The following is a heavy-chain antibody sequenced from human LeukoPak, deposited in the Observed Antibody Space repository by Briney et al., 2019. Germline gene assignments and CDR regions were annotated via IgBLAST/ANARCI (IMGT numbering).Heavy chain of an antibody. CDR2: IKSDGKT. CDR1: GFSFSSYW. J-gene: IGHJ4*02. V-gene: IGHV3-74*01. Sequence: GGSLRLSCAASGFSFSSYWMHWVRQAPGKGLVWVSRIKSDGKTNYADSVKGRFTISRDNAKNTVSLQMNSLRAEDTGVYYCAREADLSSGWFGYWGQGTLVTVSS. D-gene: IGHD6-19*01. CDR3: AREADLSSGWFGY.